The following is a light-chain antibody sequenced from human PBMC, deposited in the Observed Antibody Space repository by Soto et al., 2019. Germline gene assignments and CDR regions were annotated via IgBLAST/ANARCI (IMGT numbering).Light chain of an antibody. CDR1: SSDVGGYNY. Sequence: QSVLTQPASVSGSPGQSITISCTGTSSDVGGYNYVSWYQYLPGKAPKLMIYDVSNRPSGVSNRFSGSKSGNTASLTISGLQAEDEADYYCSSHTSSSTPVVFGGGTKVTVL. CDR2: DVS. V-gene: IGLV2-14*03. J-gene: IGLJ2*01. CDR3: SSHTSSSTPVV.